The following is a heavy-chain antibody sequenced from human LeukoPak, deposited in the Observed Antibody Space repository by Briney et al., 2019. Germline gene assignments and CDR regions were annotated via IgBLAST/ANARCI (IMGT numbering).Heavy chain of an antibody. V-gene: IGHV3-30-3*01. D-gene: IGHD3-9*01. CDR1: GFTFSTYA. CDR3: ARDLKPSEGYFDFYFDY. Sequence: GGSLRLSCAASGFTFSTYAMSWVRQAPGKGLEWVAVISYDGSNKYYADSVKGRFTISRDNSKNTLYLQMNSLRAEDTAVYYCARDLKPSEGYFDFYFDYWGQGTLVTVSS. CDR2: ISYDGSNK. J-gene: IGHJ4*02.